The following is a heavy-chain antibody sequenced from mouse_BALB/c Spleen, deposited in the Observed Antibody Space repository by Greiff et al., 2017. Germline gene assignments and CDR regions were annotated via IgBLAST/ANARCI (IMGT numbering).Heavy chain of an antibody. J-gene: IGHJ4*01. CDR2: IWTGGGT. CDR1: GFSLTSYD. D-gene: IGHD2-14*01. CDR3: VRDQVRRGYYAMDY. V-gene: IGHV2-9-2*01. Sequence: VQLVESGPGLVAPSQSLSITCTASGFSLTSYDISWIRQPPGKGLEWLGVIWTGGGTTYNSAFMSRLSISKDNSTSQVYLKMNSLQTDDTAIYYCVRDQVRRGYYAMDYWGQGTSVTVAS.